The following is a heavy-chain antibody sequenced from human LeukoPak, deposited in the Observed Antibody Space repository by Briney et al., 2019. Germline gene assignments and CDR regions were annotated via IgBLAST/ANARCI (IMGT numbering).Heavy chain of an antibody. D-gene: IGHD3-10*01. Sequence: ASVKVSCKASGYTFTSYDINWVRQATGQGLEWMGWMNPNSGNTGYAQKFQGRVTMTRNTSISTAYMELSSLRSEDTAVYYCARGLLYGSGSYENWFDPWGQGTLVTVSS. J-gene: IGHJ5*02. CDR1: GYTFTSYD. CDR3: ARGLLYGSGSYENWFDP. V-gene: IGHV1-8*01. CDR2: MNPNSGNT.